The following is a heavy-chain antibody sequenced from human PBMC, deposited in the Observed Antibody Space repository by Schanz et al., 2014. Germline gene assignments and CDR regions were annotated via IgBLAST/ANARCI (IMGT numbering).Heavy chain of an antibody. CDR2: IWNNGVTK. J-gene: IGHJ4*02. Sequence: QVQLVESGGGVVQPGGSLRLSCAASGFIFSNYGIHWFRQPAGKGLEWVAVIWNNGVTKYYADSVRGRFTISRDRFQNTLYLRMSSLRAEDTAVYYCARPRFDYGEVDYWGRGTLVTVSS. D-gene: IGHD4-17*01. V-gene: IGHV3-33*01. CDR3: ARPRFDYGEVDY. CDR1: GFIFSNYG.